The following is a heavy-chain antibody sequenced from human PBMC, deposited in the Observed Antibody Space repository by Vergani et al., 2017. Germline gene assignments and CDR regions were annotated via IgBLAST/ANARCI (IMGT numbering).Heavy chain of an antibody. CDR2: ISSSSSTI. J-gene: IGHJ4*02. Sequence: EVQLVESGGGLVQPGGSLRLSCAASGFTFSSYSMNWVRQAPGKGLEWVSYISSSSSTIYYADSVKGRFTISRDNAKNSLYLQMNSLRAADTAVYYCATEPGQWPGYWGQGTLVTVSS. CDR3: ATEPGQWPGY. CDR1: GFTFSSYS. D-gene: IGHD6-19*01. V-gene: IGHV3-48*04.